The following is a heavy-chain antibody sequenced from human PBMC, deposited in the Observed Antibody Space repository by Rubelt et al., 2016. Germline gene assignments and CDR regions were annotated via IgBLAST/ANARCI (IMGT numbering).Heavy chain of an antibody. CDR1: GGSFSGYY. V-gene: IGHV4-34*01. D-gene: IGHD3-10*01. J-gene: IGHJ6*02. Sequence: QLQLHESGPGLLKPSETLSLTCDVYGGSFSGYYWSWIRQPPGKGLEWIGEINHSGSTNYNSSLKSRVTISVDTPKNQFSLKLTTVTAAETAVDYCARRASNSLGFDYGMDVWGQGTTVTVSS. CDR3: ARRASNSLGFDYGMDV. CDR2: INHSGST.